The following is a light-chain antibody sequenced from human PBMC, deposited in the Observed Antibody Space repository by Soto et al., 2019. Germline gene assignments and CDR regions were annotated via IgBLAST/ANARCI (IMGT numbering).Light chain of an antibody. V-gene: IGKV1-12*01. CDR1: QGISNW. CDR3: QQTNTFLPIT. J-gene: IGKJ4*01. Sequence: DIQMPPSPSSVSASVGARVTITCRARQGISNWLAWYQQQPGKAPQLLIYGASSLQSGVPSRFSGGGSGTHFTLIISSLQPEDFATYYCQQTNTFLPITFGGGTKVEI. CDR2: GAS.